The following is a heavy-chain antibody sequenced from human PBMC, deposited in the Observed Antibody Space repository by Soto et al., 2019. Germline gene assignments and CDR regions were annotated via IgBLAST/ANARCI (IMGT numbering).Heavy chain of an antibody. CDR2: INHSGNT. CDR1: GKSLSGYY. D-gene: IGHD1-26*01. J-gene: IGHJ4*02. CDR3: ARHHVRGRTIAGAAEF. Sequence: QVQLQQWAAGLLKPSETLSLTCAVYGKSLSGYYWSWIRQPPGKALEWIGEINHSGNTNYNPSLTSRVTISVDTSKNQLFLNLSSVTAADTAMYYCARHHVRGRTIAGAAEFWGQGTLVTVSS. V-gene: IGHV4-34*01.